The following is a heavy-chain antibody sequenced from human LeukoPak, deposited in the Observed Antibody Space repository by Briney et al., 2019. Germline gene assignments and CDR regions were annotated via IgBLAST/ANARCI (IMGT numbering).Heavy chain of an antibody. J-gene: IGHJ6*04. CDR3: ARGGGGSYLVDV. CDR1: GFTFSSYS. V-gene: IGHV3-21*01. D-gene: IGHD1-26*01. Sequence: PGGSLRLSCAASGFTFSSYSMNWVRQAPGKGLEWVSSISSSSSYIYYADSVKGRFTISRDNAKNSLYLQMNSLRAEDTAVYYCARGGGGSYLVDVWGKGTTVTISS. CDR2: ISSSSSYI.